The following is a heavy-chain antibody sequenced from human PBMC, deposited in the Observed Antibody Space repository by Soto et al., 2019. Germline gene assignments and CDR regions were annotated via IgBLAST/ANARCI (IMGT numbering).Heavy chain of an antibody. CDR3: ARGDYDFWSGYSRPYYYYGMDV. V-gene: IGHV1-8*01. CDR2: MNPNSGNT. J-gene: IGHJ6*02. D-gene: IGHD3-3*01. Sequence: QVQLVQSGAEVKKPGASVKVSCKASRYTFTSYDINWVRQATGQGLEWMGWMNPNSGNTGYAQKFQGRVTMTRNTSISTAYMELSSLRSEDTAVYYCARGDYDFWSGYSRPYYYYGMDVWGQGTTVTVSS. CDR1: RYTFTSYD.